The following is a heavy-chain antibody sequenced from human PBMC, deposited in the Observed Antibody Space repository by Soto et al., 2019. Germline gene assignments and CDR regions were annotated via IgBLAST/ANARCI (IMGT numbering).Heavy chain of an antibody. CDR2: IYYGGTT. CDR3: ARGWYYFDV. V-gene: IGHV4-38-2*01. Sequence: PSETLSLTCAVSGYSISSGYYWGWIRQSPGKGLEWIGSIYYGGTTYYNPSLRSRLAISIDTSKNQFSLRLSSVTAADTALYYCARGWYYFDVWGQGSLVTVSS. D-gene: IGHD2-15*01. J-gene: IGHJ4*02. CDR1: GYSISSGYY.